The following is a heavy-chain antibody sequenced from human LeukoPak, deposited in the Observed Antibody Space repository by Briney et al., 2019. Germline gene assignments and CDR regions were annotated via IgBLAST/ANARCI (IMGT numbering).Heavy chain of an antibody. V-gene: IGHV1-2*06. J-gene: IGHJ4*02. D-gene: IGHD6-6*01. CDR3: ASDPSSSDNFFDF. CDR2: INLNSGGT. Sequence: ASVKVSCKASGFTFSDYYIHWVRQAPGQGLDYMGHINLNSGGTFYVQKFQGRVTMTRDTSISTAYMDLSRLTSDDTAVYFCASDPSSSDNFFDFRGQGTLVTVSS. CDR1: GFTFSDYY.